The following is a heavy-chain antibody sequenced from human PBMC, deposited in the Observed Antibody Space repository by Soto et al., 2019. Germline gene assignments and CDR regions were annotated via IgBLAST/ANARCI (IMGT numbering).Heavy chain of an antibody. D-gene: IGHD3-9*01. CDR1: GFTFSSYA. J-gene: IGHJ4*02. CDR2: IGTAGDT. CDR3: ARVRDAGILSD. Sequence: EVQLLESGGGLVQPGGSLRLSCAASGFTFSSYAMHWVRQATGKGLEWVSAIGTAGDTYYPGSVKGRFTISRENAKNSLYLQMNSLRAEDTAVYYCARVRDAGILSDWGQGTLVTVSS. V-gene: IGHV3-13*01.